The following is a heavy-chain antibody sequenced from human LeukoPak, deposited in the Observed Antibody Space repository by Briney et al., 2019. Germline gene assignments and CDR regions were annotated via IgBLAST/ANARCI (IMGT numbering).Heavy chain of an antibody. CDR2: IIPIFGTA. CDR1: GGTFSSYA. J-gene: IGHJ4*02. Sequence: GASVTVSCTAPGGTFSSYAISWVRRAPGQGLEWMGGIIPIFGTANYAQKFQGRVTITADESTSTAYMELSSLRSEDTAVYYCARENNPVTIFGVVRNYYFDYWGQGTLVTVSS. D-gene: IGHD3-3*01. V-gene: IGHV1-69*13. CDR3: ARENNPVTIFGVVRNYYFDY.